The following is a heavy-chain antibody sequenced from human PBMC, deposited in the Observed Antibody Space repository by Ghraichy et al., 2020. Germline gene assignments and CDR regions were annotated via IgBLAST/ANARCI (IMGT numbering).Heavy chain of an antibody. J-gene: IGHJ5*02. CDR3: ARHRPVVAVFDP. V-gene: IGHV4-39*01. Sequence: SETLSLICSVSGDSLSRGTYYWGWLRHPPGRNLEWIGSIYYSGSTLDNPSLKSRVTISVDTSKNQFSLKMISVTAADTAVYYCARHRPVVAVFDPWGQGTLVTVSS. D-gene: IGHD2-15*01. CDR2: IYYSGST. CDR1: GDSLSRGTYY.